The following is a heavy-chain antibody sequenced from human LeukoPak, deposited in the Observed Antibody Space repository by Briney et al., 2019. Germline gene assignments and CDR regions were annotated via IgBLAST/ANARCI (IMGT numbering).Heavy chain of an antibody. CDR3: AREPITMIVVVKAFDI. V-gene: IGHV4-34*01. J-gene: IGHJ3*02. CDR2: INHSGST. CDR1: GGSFSGYY. D-gene: IGHD3-22*01. Sequence: SETLSLTCAVYGGSFSGYYWSWIRQPPGKGLEWIGEINHSGSTNCNPSLKSRVTISVDTSENQFSLKLSSVTAADTAVYYCAREPITMIVVVKAFDIWGQGTMVTVSS.